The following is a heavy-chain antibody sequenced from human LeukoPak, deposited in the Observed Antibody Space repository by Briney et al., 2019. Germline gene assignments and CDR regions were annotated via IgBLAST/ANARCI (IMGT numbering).Heavy chain of an antibody. CDR1: GFTFSSYG. Sequence: GGSLRLSCAASGFTFSSYGMHWVRQAPGKGLEWVAVISYDGSNKYYADSVKGRFTISRDNSKNTLYLQMNSLRAEDTAVYYCAKEGIFGVVSYFDYWGQGTLVTVSS. J-gene: IGHJ4*02. V-gene: IGHV3-30*18. D-gene: IGHD3-3*01. CDR2: ISYDGSNK. CDR3: AKEGIFGVVSYFDY.